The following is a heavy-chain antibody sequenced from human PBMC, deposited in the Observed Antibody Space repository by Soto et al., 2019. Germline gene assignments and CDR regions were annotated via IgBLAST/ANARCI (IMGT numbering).Heavy chain of an antibody. J-gene: IGHJ4*02. D-gene: IGHD3-3*01. CDR2: IWYDGSNA. Sequence: GGSLRLSCAASGFTFSTYGIHWVRQAPGKGLEWVAIIWYDGSNAFYADSVKGRFTISRDNAKNTLYLQMNSLRAEDTAVYYCARDLIGSGNSGGGFDCWGQGTLVTVSS. V-gene: IGHV3-33*01. CDR1: GFTFSTYG. CDR3: ARDLIGSGNSGGGFDC.